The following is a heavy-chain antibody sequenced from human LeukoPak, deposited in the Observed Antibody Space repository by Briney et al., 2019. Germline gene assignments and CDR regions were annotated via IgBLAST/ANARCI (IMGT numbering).Heavy chain of an antibody. CDR3: ARDSAQLLY. V-gene: IGHV3-21*01. CDR1: GFTFSSYS. J-gene: IGHJ4*02. CDR2: ISSSSSYI. Sequence: GGSLRPSCAASGFTFSSYSMNWVRQAPGKGLEWVSSISSSSSYIYYADSVKGRFTISRDNAKNSLYLQVNSLRAEDTAVYYCARDSAQLLYWGQGTLVTVSS. D-gene: IGHD2-2*01.